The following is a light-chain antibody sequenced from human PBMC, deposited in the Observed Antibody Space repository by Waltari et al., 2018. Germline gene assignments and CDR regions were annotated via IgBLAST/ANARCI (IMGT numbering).Light chain of an antibody. CDR1: QSVTSSY. J-gene: IGKJ1*01. Sequence: EIVLTQSPGTLSLSPGERATLSCRASQSVTSSYLAWYQQQPGQAPRLLIYGASSKATGIPDTFSGSGSGTDFTLTISRLEPEDFAVYYCQQYGSSPWTFGQGTKVEIK. CDR2: GAS. V-gene: IGKV3-20*01. CDR3: QQYGSSPWT.